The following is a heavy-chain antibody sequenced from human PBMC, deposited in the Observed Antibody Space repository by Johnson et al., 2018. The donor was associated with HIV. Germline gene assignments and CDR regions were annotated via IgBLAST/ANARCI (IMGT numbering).Heavy chain of an antibody. D-gene: IGHD3-16*01. Sequence: EVQLVESGGGVVQPGRSLRVSCAASGFTFDDYGMSWVRQAPGKGLEWVSGINWNGGSTGYADSVKGRFTISRDNAKNSLYLQMSSLRAEDTAVYYCARGGWGDAFDIWGQGTMVTVSS. J-gene: IGHJ3*02. CDR1: GFTFDDYG. V-gene: IGHV3-20*04. CDR3: ARGGWGDAFDI. CDR2: INWNGGST.